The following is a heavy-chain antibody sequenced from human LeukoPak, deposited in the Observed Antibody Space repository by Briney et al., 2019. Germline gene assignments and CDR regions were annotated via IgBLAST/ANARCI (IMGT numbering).Heavy chain of an antibody. J-gene: IGHJ4*02. Sequence: GGSLRLSCAASGFTFSNAWMSWVRQAPGKGLEWVSSISSSSSYIYYADSVKGRFTISRDNAKNSLYLQMNSLRAEDTAVYYCARERAIGGSCYDYWGQGTLVTVSS. CDR3: ARERAIGGSCYDY. D-gene: IGHD2-15*01. V-gene: IGHV3-21*01. CDR1: GFTFSNAW. CDR2: ISSSSSYI.